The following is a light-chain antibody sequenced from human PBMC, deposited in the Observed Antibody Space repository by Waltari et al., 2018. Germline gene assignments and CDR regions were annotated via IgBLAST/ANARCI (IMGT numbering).Light chain of an antibody. CDR1: SSDD. CDR3: CSSAGSFTWV. J-gene: IGLJ3*02. CDR2: YVS. Sequence: QSALTQPRSVSGSPGHSVTISCTGTSSDDVSWYQQHPGKVPKLMIYYVSQRPSGVPDRFSGSKSGNTASLTISGLQVEDEADYYCCSSAGSFTWVFGGGTKLTVL. V-gene: IGLV2-11*01.